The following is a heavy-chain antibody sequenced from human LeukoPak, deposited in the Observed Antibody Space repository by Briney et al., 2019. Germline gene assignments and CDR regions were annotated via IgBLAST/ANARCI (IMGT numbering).Heavy chain of an antibody. Sequence: PSETLCLTCTVSGGSISNSYWSWVRQPPGKGLEWIGYTSYSGSTNYNPSLKSRVTMSVDTSTDQFSLRLISVTAADTAVYYCARTVSGDYYGMDVWGQGTTVTVSS. CDR2: TSYSGST. J-gene: IGHJ6*02. D-gene: IGHD1-26*01. CDR3: ARTVSGDYYGMDV. CDR1: GGSISNSY. V-gene: IGHV4-59*08.